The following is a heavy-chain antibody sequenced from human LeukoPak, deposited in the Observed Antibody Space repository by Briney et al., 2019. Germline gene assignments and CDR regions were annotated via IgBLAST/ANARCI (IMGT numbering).Heavy chain of an antibody. J-gene: IGHJ4*02. D-gene: IGHD5-12*01. Sequence: AGGSLRLSCAASGFTFSSYDTHWVRRAPGKGLEWVAVIWYDGSNKYYADSVKGRFTISRDNSKNTLYLQMNSLRAEDTAVYYCAREGGYDPYFDYWGQGTLVTVSS. CDR3: AREGGYDPYFDY. V-gene: IGHV3-33*01. CDR2: IWYDGSNK. CDR1: GFTFSSYD.